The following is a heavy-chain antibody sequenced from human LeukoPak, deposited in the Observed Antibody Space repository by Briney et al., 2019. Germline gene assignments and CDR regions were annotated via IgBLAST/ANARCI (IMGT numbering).Heavy chain of an antibody. J-gene: IGHJ4*02. CDR3: ARPPRISYGNGVVLLIDY. Sequence: SEPVTLLCTLWGDLSYIFNDLCRWIRQPPGKGLEWIGAYYYTGTTYSHPSLKSRVTISVDTSNNQFSLNLTSVTAADTAVYYCARPPRISYGNGVVLLIDYWGQGALVTVSS. V-gene: IGHV4-39*01. CDR1: GDLSYIFNDL. D-gene: IGHD5-18*01. CDR2: YYYTGTT.